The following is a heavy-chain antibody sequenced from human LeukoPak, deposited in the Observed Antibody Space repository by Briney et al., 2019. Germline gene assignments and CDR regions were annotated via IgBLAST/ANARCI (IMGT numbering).Heavy chain of an antibody. CDR1: GYSFTSYW. CDR2: IYPVDSDT. D-gene: IGHD6-19*01. J-gene: IGHJ4*02. V-gene: IGHV5-51*01. CDR3: ARHARGNSGWFN. Sequence: GESLQISCMGSGYSFTSYWIGWVRQMPGKGLEWMGIIYPVDSDTRYSSSFQGQVTISADKAISTAYLQWSSLKASDTAMYYCARHARGNSGWFNWGQGTLVTVSS.